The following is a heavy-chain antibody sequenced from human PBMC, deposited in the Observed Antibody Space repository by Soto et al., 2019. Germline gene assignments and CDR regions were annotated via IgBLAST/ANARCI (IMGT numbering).Heavy chain of an antibody. J-gene: IGHJ4*02. CDR1: GYTFTDYG. D-gene: IGHD3-3*01. CDR2: ITAFNGNT. Sequence: QVHLVQSGAEVEKPGASVKVSCKASGYTFTDYGISWVRQAPGQGLQWMGWITAFNGNTKYAQQFQGRVTMTTGTSPSTAYMALRSLESDDTAVYYCARISQSDFWSGYYYFFDYWGQGTLVTVSS. CDR3: ARISQSDFWSGYYYFFDY. V-gene: IGHV1-18*01.